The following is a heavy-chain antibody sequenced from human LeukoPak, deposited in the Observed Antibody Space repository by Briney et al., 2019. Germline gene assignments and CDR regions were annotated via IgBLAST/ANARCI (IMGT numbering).Heavy chain of an antibody. D-gene: IGHD1-1*01. J-gene: IGHJ3*02. Sequence: ASVKVSCKASGYTFTSYGISWVRQAPGQGFEWKGWISAYNGKTNYAQKLQGRVTMTTDASTSTAYMDLRSLRSDDTAVYYCARGYNWNDAVDAFDIWGQGTMVTVSS. V-gene: IGHV1-18*04. CDR3: ARGYNWNDAVDAFDI. CDR1: GYTFTSYG. CDR2: ISAYNGKT.